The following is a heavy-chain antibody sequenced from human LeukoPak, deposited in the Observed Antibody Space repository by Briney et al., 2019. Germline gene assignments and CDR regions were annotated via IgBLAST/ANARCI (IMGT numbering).Heavy chain of an antibody. J-gene: IGHJ4*02. CDR3: ARRTGYYDGFDY. Sequence: SETLSLTCTVSGGSISSYYWSWIRQPPGKGLEWIGHIYYSGSTNYNPSLKSRVTISVDTSKNQLSLQVSSVTAADTAVYYCARRTGYYDGFDYWGQGTLVTVSS. D-gene: IGHD3/OR15-3a*01. CDR1: GGSISSYY. V-gene: IGHV4-59*01. CDR2: IYYSGST.